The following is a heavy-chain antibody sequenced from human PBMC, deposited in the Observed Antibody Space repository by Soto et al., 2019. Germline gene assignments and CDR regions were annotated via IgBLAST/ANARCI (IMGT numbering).Heavy chain of an antibody. V-gene: IGHV3-30-3*01. CDR2: RSYDCSNQ. Sequence: QVQLVESGGGVFQPGRSLRLSCAASGFTFSSYAMHWVRQAPCKGLEWVAVRSYDCSNQYYADSVKGRFTISRDNSKNTLYLQMNSLRAEDTAVYYCARGPLHSIASAGTLGYWGQGTLVTVSS. J-gene: IGHJ4*02. D-gene: IGHD6-13*01. CDR1: GFTFSSYA. CDR3: ARGPLHSIASAGTLGY.